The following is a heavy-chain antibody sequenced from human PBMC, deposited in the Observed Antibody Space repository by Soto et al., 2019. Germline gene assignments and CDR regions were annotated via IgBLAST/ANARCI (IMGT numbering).Heavy chain of an antibody. J-gene: IGHJ4*02. V-gene: IGHV3-30*18. CDR1: GFTFSSYG. CDR3: AKDHSARWNFDY. CDR2: ISYDGSNK. D-gene: IGHD2-15*01. Sequence: QVQLVESGGGVVQPGRSLRLSCAASGFTFSSYGMHWVRQAPGKGLEWVAVISYDGSNKYYADSMKGRFTISRDNSKNPLYLQMNRMSADAAVVYYWAKDHSARWNFDYWGQGTLVTVSS.